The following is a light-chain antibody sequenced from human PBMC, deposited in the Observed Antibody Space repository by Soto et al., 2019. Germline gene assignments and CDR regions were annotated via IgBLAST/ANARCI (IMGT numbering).Light chain of an antibody. V-gene: IGKV1-16*01. CDR2: AAS. CDR1: EDISTF. J-gene: IGKJ5*01. CDR3: QHYNGYPQT. Sequence: DIQMTQSPSSLSASVGDSVTITCRATEDISTFLAWFQQKPGKPPKSLIYAASRLQSGVPSRFSGSGSATDFTLAISSLQPEDFGTYYCQHYNGYPQTFGQGTRLVIK.